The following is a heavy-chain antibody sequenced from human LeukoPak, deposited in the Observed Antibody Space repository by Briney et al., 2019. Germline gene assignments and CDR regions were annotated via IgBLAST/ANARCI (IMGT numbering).Heavy chain of an antibody. CDR1: GFSVSTNY. CDR2: IYHGGST. CDR3: ASPLLWFGEFPDP. Sequence: GGSLRLSCAASGFSVSTNYMNWVRQAPGKGLEWVSVIYHGGSTYYADSVKGRFTISRDNSKNSLYLQMNSLRAEDTAIYYCASPLLWFGEFPDPWGQGKMVTVSS. D-gene: IGHD3-10*01. J-gene: IGHJ3*01. V-gene: IGHV3-53*01.